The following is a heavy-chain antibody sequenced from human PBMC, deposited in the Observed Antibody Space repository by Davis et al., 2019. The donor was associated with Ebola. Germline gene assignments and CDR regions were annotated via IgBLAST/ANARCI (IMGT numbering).Heavy chain of an antibody. CDR1: AYTFTNYY. V-gene: IGHV1-46*03. CDR3: ATPGGQDSGYDVFDI. CDR2: INPNDGRT. J-gene: IGHJ3*02. D-gene: IGHD5-12*01. Sequence: ASVQVSCKASAYTFTNYYMHRVRQAPAQGLEWMGLINPNDGRTIYSQKFQGRVTVTRDTSTTTVYMDLSSLRSEDTALYYCATPGGQDSGYDVFDIWGQGTMVTVSS.